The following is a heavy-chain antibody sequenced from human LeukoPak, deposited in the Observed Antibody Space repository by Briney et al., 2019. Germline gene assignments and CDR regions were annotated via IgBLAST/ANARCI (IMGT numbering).Heavy chain of an antibody. Sequence: GGSLRLSCAASGFTFSTYSMNWVRQAPGKGLERVSSISSSSSYKYYADSVKGRFTISRDNAKNSLYLQMNSLRAEDTAVYYCARYFGESAFDIWGQGTMVTVSS. CDR1: GFTFSTYS. D-gene: IGHD3-10*01. V-gene: IGHV3-21*01. CDR2: ISSSSSYK. J-gene: IGHJ3*02. CDR3: ARYFGESAFDI.